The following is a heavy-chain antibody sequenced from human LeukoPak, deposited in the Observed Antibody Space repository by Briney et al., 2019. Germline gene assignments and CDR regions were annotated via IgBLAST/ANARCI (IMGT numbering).Heavy chain of an antibody. CDR2: MNPNSGNT. V-gene: IGHV1-8*01. J-gene: IGHJ6*03. CDR3: ARVGMLTGTTTYYYYYMDV. CDR1: GYTFTSYD. Sequence: ASVKVSCKASGYTFTSYDINWVRQATGQGLEWMGWMNPNSGNTGYAQKFQGRVTMTRNTSISTAYMELSSLRSEDTAVYYCARVGMLTGTTTYYYYYMDVWGKGTTVTVSS. D-gene: IGHD1-7*01.